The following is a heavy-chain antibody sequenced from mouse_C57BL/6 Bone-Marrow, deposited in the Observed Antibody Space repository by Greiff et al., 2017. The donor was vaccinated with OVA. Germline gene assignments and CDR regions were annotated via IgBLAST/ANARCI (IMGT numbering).Heavy chain of an antibody. CDR2: IYPGSGST. CDR3: ARRVHYYGSSYVTWFAY. Sequence: QVQLKESGAELVKPGASVKMSCKASGYTFTSYWITWVKQRPGQGLEWIGDIYPGSGSTNYYEKFKSKATLTVDTSSSTAYMQLSSLTSEDSAVYYCARRVHYYGSSYVTWFAYWGQGTLVTVSA. V-gene: IGHV1-55*01. J-gene: IGHJ3*01. D-gene: IGHD1-1*01. CDR1: GYTFTSYW.